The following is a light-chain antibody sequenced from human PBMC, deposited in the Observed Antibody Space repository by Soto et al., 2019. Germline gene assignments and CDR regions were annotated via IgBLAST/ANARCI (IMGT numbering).Light chain of an antibody. J-gene: IGLJ1*01. V-gene: IGLV2-8*01. CDR3: ASWDCSLSAHV. CDR1: SSDVGGYNY. Sequence: QSALTQPPSASGSPGQSVTISCTGTSSDVGGYNYVSWYQQHPGKAPKLLMFRVTERPSGVPDLFSGSKSGNTASLTVSGLQAEDVADYYCASWDCSLSAHVFATGTQLTVL. CDR2: RVT.